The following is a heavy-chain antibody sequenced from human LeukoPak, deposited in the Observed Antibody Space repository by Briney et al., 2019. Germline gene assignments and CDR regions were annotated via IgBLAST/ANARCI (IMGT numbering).Heavy chain of an antibody. D-gene: IGHD1-7*01. V-gene: IGHV3-23*01. Sequence: GGSLRLSCAASGFTFSSYAMSWVRQAPGKGLEWVSAISGSGGSTYYADSVKGRFTISRDNSKNTLYLQMNSLRAEDTAVYYCAAGTTEIRGFDYWGQGTLVTVSS. J-gene: IGHJ4*02. CDR1: GFTFSSYA. CDR2: ISGSGGST. CDR3: AAGTTEIRGFDY.